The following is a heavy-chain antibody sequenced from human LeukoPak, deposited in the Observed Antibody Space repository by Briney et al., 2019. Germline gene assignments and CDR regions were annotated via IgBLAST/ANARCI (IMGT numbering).Heavy chain of an antibody. J-gene: IGHJ6*03. CDR2: IYYSGST. CDR1: GGSISSSY. D-gene: IGHD2-2*01. V-gene: IGHV4-59*01. CDR3: ARAPLRDCSSTSCYRYYYMDV. Sequence: SETLSLTCAVPGGSISSSYWSWVRQPPGKGLEWVGFIYYSGSTNYNPSLKSRVTISVDTSKNQFSLKLSSVTAADTAVYFCARAPLRDCSSTSCYRYYYMDVWGKGTTVTVSS.